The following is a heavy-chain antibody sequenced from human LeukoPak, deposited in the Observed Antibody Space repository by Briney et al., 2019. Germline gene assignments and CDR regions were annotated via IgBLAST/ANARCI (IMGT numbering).Heavy chain of an antibody. J-gene: IGHJ6*02. CDR2: ISYDGSNK. V-gene: IGHV3-30-3*01. Sequence: GGSLRLSCAASGFTFSSYAMHWARQAPGKGLEWVAVISYDGSNKYYADSVKGRFTISRDNSKNTLYLQMNSLRAEDTAVYYCARVGYGSGSYYTSEGYGMDVWGQGTTVTVSS. CDR1: GFTFSSYA. D-gene: IGHD3-10*01. CDR3: ARVGYGSGSYYTSEGYGMDV.